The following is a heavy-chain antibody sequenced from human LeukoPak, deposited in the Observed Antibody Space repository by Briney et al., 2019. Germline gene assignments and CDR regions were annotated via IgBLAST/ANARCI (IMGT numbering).Heavy chain of an antibody. CDR3: ARGDGYYYDSSGHFDP. CDR1: GGSISSGGYS. D-gene: IGHD3-22*01. V-gene: IGHV4-30-2*01. CDR2: IYHSGST. Sequence: SETLSLTCAVSGGSISSGGYSWSWIRQPPRKGLEWIGYIYHSGSTYYNPSLKNRVTISVDRSKNQFSLKLSSVTAADTAVYYCARGDGYYYDSSGHFDPWGQGTPVTVSS. J-gene: IGHJ5*02.